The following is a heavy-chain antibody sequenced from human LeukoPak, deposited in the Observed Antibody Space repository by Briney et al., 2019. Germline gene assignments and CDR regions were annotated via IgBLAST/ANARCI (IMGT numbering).Heavy chain of an antibody. Sequence: GGSLRLSCAASGFTFSSYGMHWVRQAPGKGLEWVAVISYDGSNKYYADSVKGRFTISRDNSKNTLYLQMNSLRAEDTAVYYCARGGSSWYSIDYWGQGTLVTVSS. CDR3: ARGGSSWYSIDY. CDR2: ISYDGSNK. J-gene: IGHJ4*02. CDR1: GFTFSSYG. V-gene: IGHV3-30*03. D-gene: IGHD6-13*01.